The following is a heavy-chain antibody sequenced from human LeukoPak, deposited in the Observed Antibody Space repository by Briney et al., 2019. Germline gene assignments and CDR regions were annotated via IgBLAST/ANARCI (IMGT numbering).Heavy chain of an antibody. Sequence: SETLSLTCAVYGGSFSGCYWSWIRQPPGKGLEWIGEINHSGSTYYNPSVKSRVTISVDTSKNQFSLKLSSVTAADRAVYYCARDRGYGDYVGLFDYWGQGTLVHVP. CDR1: GGSFSGCY. CDR3: ARDRGYGDYVGLFDY. CDR2: INHSGST. J-gene: IGHJ4*02. D-gene: IGHD4-17*01. V-gene: IGHV4-34*01.